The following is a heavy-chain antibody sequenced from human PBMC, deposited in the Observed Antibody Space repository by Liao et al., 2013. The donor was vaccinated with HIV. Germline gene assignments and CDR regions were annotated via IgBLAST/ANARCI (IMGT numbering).Heavy chain of an antibody. CDR3: ARTPPADDVQLDY. CDR2: IYYSGST. J-gene: IGHJ4*02. Sequence: QVQLQESGPGLVKPSETLSLTCTVSGGSISSYYWSWIRQPPGKGLEWIGYIYYSGSTNYNPSLKSRVTISVDTSKNQFSLKLSSVTAADTAVYYCARTPPADDVQLDYWGQGTLVTVSS. D-gene: IGHD5-18*01. CDR1: GGSISSYY. V-gene: IGHV4-59*01.